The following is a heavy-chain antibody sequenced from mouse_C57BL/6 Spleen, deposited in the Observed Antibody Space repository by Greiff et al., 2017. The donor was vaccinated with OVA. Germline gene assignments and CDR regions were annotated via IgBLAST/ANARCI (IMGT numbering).Heavy chain of an antibody. CDR2: IYPGDGDT. V-gene: IGHV1-80*01. Sequence: QVQLQQSGAELVKPGASVKISCKASGYAFSSYWMNWVKQRPGKGLEWIGQIYPGDGDTNYNGKFKGKATLTADKSSSTAYMQLRSLTSEDSAVYFCAYGSSYWYFDVWGTGTTVTVSS. D-gene: IGHD1-1*01. CDR1: GYAFSSYW. CDR3: AYGSSYWYFDV. J-gene: IGHJ1*03.